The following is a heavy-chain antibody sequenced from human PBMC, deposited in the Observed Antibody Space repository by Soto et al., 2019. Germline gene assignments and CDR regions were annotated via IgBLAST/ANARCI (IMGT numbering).Heavy chain of an antibody. V-gene: IGHV3-23*01. Sequence: EVQLLESGGGLVEPGGSRSLSCAASGFPFSSYTMSWVRQAPGKGLEWVSTISGSGSSTYSADSVKGRFTISRDNSKNTLYLQMNSLRVEDTAIYYCAKAWGIDYWGQGTLVTVSS. J-gene: IGHJ4*02. CDR3: AKAWGIDY. CDR2: ISGSGSST. CDR1: GFPFSSYT. D-gene: IGHD7-27*01.